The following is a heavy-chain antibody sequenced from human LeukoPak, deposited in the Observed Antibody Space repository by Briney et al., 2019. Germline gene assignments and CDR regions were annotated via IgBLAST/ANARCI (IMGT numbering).Heavy chain of an antibody. D-gene: IGHD3-9*01. J-gene: IGHJ4*02. CDR1: GYSFTSYG. CDR2: VSAYNGQI. V-gene: IGHV1-18*01. Sequence: GPVKVSCKASGYSFTSYGIIWVRQAPGQGLEWMGWVSAYNGQISYAQKFQGRVTMTTDTSTSTGYMDLKSLRSDDTAVYYCARSPNILTAINDYWGQGTLVTVSS. CDR3: ARSPNILTAINDY.